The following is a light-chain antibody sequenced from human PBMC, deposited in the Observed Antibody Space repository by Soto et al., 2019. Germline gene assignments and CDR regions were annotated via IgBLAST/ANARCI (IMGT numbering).Light chain of an antibody. Sequence: DIQMTQSPSTLAASAGDRVTITCRVSQRINNWLAWYQQKPGRALKLLIYDASTLQRGVPSRFSGSGSGTEFTLNISSLQPEDFATYYCQQYDISSGTFGQGTKVDI. CDR1: QRINNW. J-gene: IGKJ1*01. CDR3: QQYDISSGT. CDR2: DAS. V-gene: IGKV1-5*01.